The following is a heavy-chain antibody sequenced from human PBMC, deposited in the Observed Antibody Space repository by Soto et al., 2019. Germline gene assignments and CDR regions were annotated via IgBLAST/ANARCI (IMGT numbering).Heavy chain of an antibody. CDR2: IFPSGTT. J-gene: IGHJ4*02. V-gene: IGHV4-30-2*01. Sequence: SETLSLTCGVCGGSLSGATYSWNWIVRPPGKGLEWIGYIFPSGTTYYKPSLKSRVTISIDVSKNPFSLSLRSLTAEDTAVYYCVGRREFDYCSPGTRVTVSA. CDR1: GGSLSGATYS. CDR3: VGRREFDY.